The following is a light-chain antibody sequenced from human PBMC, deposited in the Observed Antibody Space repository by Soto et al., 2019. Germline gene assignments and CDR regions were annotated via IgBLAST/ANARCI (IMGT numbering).Light chain of an antibody. Sequence: QSVLTQPPSASGTPGQRVTISCSGSSSNIGRNYVYWYQQLPGKAPKLLIYKNNQRPSGVPDRFSGSKSGTSASLAISGLRSEDEADYYCAAWDDSLSGVVFGGGTKLYVL. V-gene: IGLV1-47*01. CDR1: SSNIGRNY. J-gene: IGLJ2*01. CDR2: KNN. CDR3: AAWDDSLSGVV.